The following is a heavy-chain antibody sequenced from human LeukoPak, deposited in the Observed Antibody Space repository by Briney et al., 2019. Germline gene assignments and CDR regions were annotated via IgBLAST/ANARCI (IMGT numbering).Heavy chain of an antibody. CDR2: ISPNSGGT. D-gene: IGHD2-15*01. CDR3: ERDRGGYCSSSSCLSDFDY. Sequence: ASVKVSCKASGYTFTGYYMHWVRQAPGQGLEWMGWISPNSGGTNYAQKFQGRVTMTRDTSISTAYMELSRLRSDDTAVYYCERDRGGYCSSSSCLSDFDYWGQGTLVTVSS. V-gene: IGHV1-2*02. CDR1: GYTFTGYY. J-gene: IGHJ4*02.